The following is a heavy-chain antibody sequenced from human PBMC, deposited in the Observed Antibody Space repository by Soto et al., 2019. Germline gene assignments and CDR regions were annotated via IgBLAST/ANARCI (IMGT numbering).Heavy chain of an antibody. J-gene: IGHJ4*02. Sequence: AGSLRLSCVASGFSFSVYGMNWVRQAPGKGLEWVAVIWFDGKKQYYADSVKGGITISRDNSNNTLYLQMNSLRAEDTAVYYCARKLWPKSFDLWGQGPLVTVSS. V-gene: IGHV3-33*01. CDR3: ARKLWPKSFDL. D-gene: IGHD2-21*01. CDR2: IWFDGKKQ. CDR1: GFSFSVYG.